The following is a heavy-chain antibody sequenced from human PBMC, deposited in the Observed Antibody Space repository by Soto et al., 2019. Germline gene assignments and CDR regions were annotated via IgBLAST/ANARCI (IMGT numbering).Heavy chain of an antibody. CDR3: ARVFIRRITIFGVVPPGLGY. Sequence: GAPAKVSSEACGYAFTSCDMNWVRQATGQGLEWMGWMNPNSGNTGYAQKFQGRVTMTRNTSISTAYMELSSLRSEDTAVYYCARVFIRRITIFGVVPPGLGYWGQGTLVTVSS. CDR1: GYAFTSCD. D-gene: IGHD3-3*01. CDR2: MNPNSGNT. V-gene: IGHV1-8*01. J-gene: IGHJ4*02.